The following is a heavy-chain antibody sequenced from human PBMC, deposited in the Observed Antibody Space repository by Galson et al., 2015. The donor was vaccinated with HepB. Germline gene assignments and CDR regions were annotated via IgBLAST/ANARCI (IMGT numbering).Heavy chain of an antibody. D-gene: IGHD2-2*01. CDR2: IYPGDSET. Sequence: QSGAEVKKPGESLKISCKASGYSFRNYWIGWVRQMPGKGLECMGIIYPGDSETRSSPSFQGQVTLSADKSTNTAYLQWSSLKASDTAMYYCARLGHEGYHYYGMDVWGQGTAVTVSS. J-gene: IGHJ6*02. CDR3: ARLGHEGYHYYGMDV. CDR1: GYSFRNYW. V-gene: IGHV5-51*01.